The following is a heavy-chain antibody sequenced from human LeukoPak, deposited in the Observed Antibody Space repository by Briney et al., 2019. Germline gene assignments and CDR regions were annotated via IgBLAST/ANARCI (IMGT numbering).Heavy chain of an antibody. CDR2: ISGSGGST. CDR1: GFTVSSNY. D-gene: IGHD3-10*01. Sequence: GGSLRLSCAASGFTVSSNYMSWVRQAPGKGLEWVSVISGSGGSTYYADSVKGRFTIFRDNSKNTLYLQMNSLRAEDTAVYYCANYYGSGSYFPSWGQGTLVTVSS. J-gene: IGHJ5*02. V-gene: IGHV3-23*01. CDR3: ANYYGSGSYFPS.